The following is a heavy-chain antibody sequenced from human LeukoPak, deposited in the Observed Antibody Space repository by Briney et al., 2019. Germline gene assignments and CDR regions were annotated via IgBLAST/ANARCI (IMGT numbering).Heavy chain of an antibody. D-gene: IGHD1-26*01. J-gene: IGHJ4*02. V-gene: IGHV3-48*03. CDR2: ISSSGSTI. CDR1: GFTFSSYE. CDR3: VREYSSGRLDY. Sequence: PGGSLRLSCAASGFTFSSYEMNWVRQAPGKGLEWVSYISSSGSTIYYADSVKGRFTMSRDNAKDSPYLQMNSLRAEDAAVYYCVREYSSGRLDYWGQGTLVTVSS.